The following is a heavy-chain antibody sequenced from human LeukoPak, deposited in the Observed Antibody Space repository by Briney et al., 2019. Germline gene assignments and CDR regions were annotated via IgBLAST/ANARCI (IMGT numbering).Heavy chain of an antibody. CDR1: GFTFSSYS. J-gene: IGHJ4*02. D-gene: IGHD3-22*01. CDR3: ASSRTYHYDNSGPADGY. V-gene: IGHV3-30*03. Sequence: GGSLRLSCAASGFTFSSYSMNWVRQAPGKGLEWLAVISNDGNKKFYADSVKGRFTLSRDNFKNTLYLQINSLTPEDTAFYYCASSRTYHYDNSGPADGYWGQGTLVTVSS. CDR2: ISNDGNKK.